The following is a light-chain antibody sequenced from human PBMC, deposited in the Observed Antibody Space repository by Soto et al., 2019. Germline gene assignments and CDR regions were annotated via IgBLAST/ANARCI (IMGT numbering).Light chain of an antibody. CDR3: VQALQSPPWT. V-gene: IGKV2-28*01. Sequence: DIVVTQSPLTLPVTSGETASISCRSSQSLLHSNGYNYLDWYLQKPGQSPQLLIYLGSNRASGVPDRFSGRGSGTEFTLKISRVQAEDVGVYYCVQALQSPPWTFGQGTKVEIK. CDR2: LGS. CDR1: QSLLHSNGYNY. J-gene: IGKJ1*01.